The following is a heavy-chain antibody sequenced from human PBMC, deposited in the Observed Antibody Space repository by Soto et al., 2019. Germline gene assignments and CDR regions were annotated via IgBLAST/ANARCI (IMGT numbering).Heavy chain of an antibody. CDR2: IIPIYGAA. V-gene: IGHV1-69*13. J-gene: IGHJ4*02. CDR1: GDNFNTYT. D-gene: IGHD6-19*01. CDR3: AARVSVAGPAIDY. Sequence: VASVKVSCKPSGDNFNTYTITWVRQAPGQGLEWMGGIIPIYGAASYAQKFQDRVTITADGSTNTVYMELSSLTSEDTALYYCAARVSVAGPAIDYWGQGTRVTVSS.